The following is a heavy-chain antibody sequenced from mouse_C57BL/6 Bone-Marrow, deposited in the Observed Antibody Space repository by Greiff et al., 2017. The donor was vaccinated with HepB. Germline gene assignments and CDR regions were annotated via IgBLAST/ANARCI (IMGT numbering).Heavy chain of an antibody. CDR2: IDPSDSET. Sequence: QVQLQQPGAELVRPGSSVKLSCKASGYTFTSYWMHWVKQRPIQGLEWIGNIDPSDSETHYNQKFKDKATLIVDKSSSTAYMQLSSLTSEDSAVYYCARSPITTVVATRAMDYWGQGTSVTVSS. D-gene: IGHD1-1*01. V-gene: IGHV1-52*01. CDR1: GYTFTSYW. J-gene: IGHJ4*01. CDR3: ARSPITTVVATRAMDY.